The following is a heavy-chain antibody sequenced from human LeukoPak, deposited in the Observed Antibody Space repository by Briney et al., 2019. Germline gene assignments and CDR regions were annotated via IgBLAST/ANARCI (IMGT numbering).Heavy chain of an antibody. CDR3: ARGWTGTTYDAFDM. D-gene: IGHD4-17*01. CDR1: GFTFNTYT. CDR2: ISYDGSNK. V-gene: IGHV3-30*14. Sequence: GGSLRLSCAASGFTFNTYTMHWVRQAAGKGLEWVAVISYDGSNKNYADSVKGRFTISRENAKNSLYLQMNSLGAGDTAVYYCARGWTGTTYDAFDMWGQGTLVTVSS. J-gene: IGHJ3*02.